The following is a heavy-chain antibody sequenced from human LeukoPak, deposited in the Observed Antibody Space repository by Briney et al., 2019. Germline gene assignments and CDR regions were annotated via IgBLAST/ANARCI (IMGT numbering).Heavy chain of an antibody. CDR2: IYYSGST. D-gene: IGHD3-10*01. J-gene: IGHJ4*02. CDR1: GGSISSSSYY. V-gene: IGHV4-39*01. Sequence: ASETLSLTCTVSGGSISSSSYYWGWIRQPPGKGLEWIGSIYYSGSTYYNPSLKSRVTISVDTSKNQFSLKLSSVTAADTAVYYCARQPYYYGSGSYEFDYWGQGTLVTVSS. CDR3: ARQPYYYGSGSYEFDY.